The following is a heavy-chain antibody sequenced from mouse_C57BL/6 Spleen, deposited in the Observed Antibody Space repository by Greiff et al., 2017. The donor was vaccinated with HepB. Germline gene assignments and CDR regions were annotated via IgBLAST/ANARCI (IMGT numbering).Heavy chain of an antibody. D-gene: IGHD2-10*01. Sequence: VQLQQPGAELVKPGASVKLSCKASGYTFTSYWMHWVKQRPGRGLEWIGRIDPNSGGTKYNEKFKSKATLTVDKPSSTAYMKLSSLTSEDSAVYYCARPYYGNYPFAYWGQGTLVTVSA. V-gene: IGHV1-72*01. CDR3: ARPYYGNYPFAY. J-gene: IGHJ3*01. CDR2: IDPNSGGT. CDR1: GYTFTSYW.